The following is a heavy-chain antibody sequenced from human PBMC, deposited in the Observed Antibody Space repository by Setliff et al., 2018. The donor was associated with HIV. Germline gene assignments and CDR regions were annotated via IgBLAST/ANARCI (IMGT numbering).Heavy chain of an antibody. Sequence: ASVKVSCKASGYTFTSYGMSWVRQAPGQGLEWMGGIIPISGTANYAQKFQGRVTMTRDTSISTAYMEVSRLRSDDTAVYYCARDHCSSSGCYEYSYYGMDVWGQGTTVTVSS. J-gene: IGHJ6*02. D-gene: IGHD2-2*01. CDR3: ARDHCSSSGCYEYSYYGMDV. CDR1: GYTFTSYG. V-gene: IGHV1-2*02. CDR2: IIPISGTA.